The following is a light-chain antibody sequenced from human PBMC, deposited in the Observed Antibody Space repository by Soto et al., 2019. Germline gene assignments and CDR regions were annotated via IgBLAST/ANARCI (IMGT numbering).Light chain of an antibody. CDR2: AAS. Sequence: DIQLTHSPSFLSASVGDRVTITCRASQGISSYLAWYQQKPGKAPKLLIYAASNLQSGVPSRFSGSGYGTEFTLTIRSLQPEDFATYYCQQLNSYLITFGQGTRLEIK. J-gene: IGKJ5*01. CDR3: QQLNSYLIT. V-gene: IGKV1-9*01. CDR1: QGISSY.